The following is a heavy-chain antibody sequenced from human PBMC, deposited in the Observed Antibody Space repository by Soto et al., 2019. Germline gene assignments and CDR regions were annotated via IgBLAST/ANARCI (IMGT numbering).Heavy chain of an antibody. CDR1: GDSISSDYYH. V-gene: IGHV4-30-4*08. CDR2: IHHSGSI. D-gene: IGHD2-21*02. CDR3: AREDDGGDSLDV. J-gene: IGHJ6*02. Sequence: QVQLQQSGPGLVKPSQTLSLTCTVSGDSISSDYYHWTWIRQSPGKGLEWIGYIHHSGSILYNPSLKIPVTISVDTSKNQFSLHLTSVTAADTAVYFCAREDDGGDSLDVWGQGTTVTVSS.